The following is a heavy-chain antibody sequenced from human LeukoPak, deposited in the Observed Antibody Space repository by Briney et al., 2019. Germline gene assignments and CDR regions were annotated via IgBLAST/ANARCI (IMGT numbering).Heavy chain of an antibody. Sequence: GGSLRLSRVASGFSFSNYAINWVRQAPGKGLEWVSAISGSGGTIFYADSVKGRFAISRDNSKNTLYLQMNSLRAEDPAVYYCAKALTRSNWGQGTLVTVSS. CDR3: AKALTRSN. CDR2: ISGSGGTI. D-gene: IGHD3-3*01. CDR1: GFSFSNYA. V-gene: IGHV3-23*01. J-gene: IGHJ4*02.